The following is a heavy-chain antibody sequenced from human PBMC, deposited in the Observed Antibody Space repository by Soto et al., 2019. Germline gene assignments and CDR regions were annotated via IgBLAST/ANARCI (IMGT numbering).Heavy chain of an antibody. Sequence: GGSLRLSCAASGFTFTNFAMNWVRQAPGKGLEWVSVISSTGDTTYNADSVKGRFTISRDNSMNTAFLQMNSLRAEDTALYYCAKGYCSSTSCSFDYWGQGTLVTVSS. CDR3: AKGYCSSTSCSFDY. D-gene: IGHD2-2*01. V-gene: IGHV3-23*01. CDR1: GFTFTNFA. CDR2: ISSTGDTT. J-gene: IGHJ4*02.